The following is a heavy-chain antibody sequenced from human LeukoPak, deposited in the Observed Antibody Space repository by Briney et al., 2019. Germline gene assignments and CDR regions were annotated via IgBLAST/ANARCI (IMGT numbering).Heavy chain of an antibody. D-gene: IGHD1-26*01. J-gene: IGHJ4*02. Sequence: SETLSLTCTVSGASISSSSYYWGWIRQPPGRGLEWIGSIYYTGSTQYNPSLKSRVTISVDTSKNQFSLKLSSVTAADTAVFYCARENSGSYREFDYWGRGTLVTVSS. V-gene: IGHV4-39*07. CDR3: ARENSGSYREFDY. CDR1: GASISSSSYY. CDR2: IYYTGST.